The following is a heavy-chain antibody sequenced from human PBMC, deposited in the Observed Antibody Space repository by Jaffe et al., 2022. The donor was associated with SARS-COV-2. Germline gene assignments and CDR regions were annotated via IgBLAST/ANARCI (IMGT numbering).Heavy chain of an antibody. D-gene: IGHD4-17*01. CDR2: INSDGSST. V-gene: IGHV3-74*01. CDR3: ASMFTMTTGTQRVDY. CDR1: GFTFSSYW. J-gene: IGHJ4*02. Sequence: EVQLVESGGGLVQPGGSLRLSCAASGFTFSSYWMHWVRQAPGKGLVWVSRINSDGSSTSYADSVKGRFTISRDNAKNTLYLQMNSLRAEDTAVYYCASMFTMTTGTQRVDYWGQGTLVTVSS.